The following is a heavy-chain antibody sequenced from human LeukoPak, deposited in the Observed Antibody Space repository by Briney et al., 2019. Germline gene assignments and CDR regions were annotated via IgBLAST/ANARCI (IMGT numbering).Heavy chain of an antibody. J-gene: IGHJ6*02. V-gene: IGHV3-23*01. CDR3: AKRVMDV. CDR2: ISDSGGST. CDR1: GFTFSNYA. Sequence: LGGSLRLSCAASGFTFSNYAMSWVRQAPGKGLEWVSTISDSGGSTYYADSVKGRFTISRDNSNNTLYLQMNSLRAEDTVVYYCAKRVMDVWGQGTTVTVSS.